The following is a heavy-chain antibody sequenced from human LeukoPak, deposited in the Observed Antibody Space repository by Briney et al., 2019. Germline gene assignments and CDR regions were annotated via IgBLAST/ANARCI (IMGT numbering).Heavy chain of an antibody. CDR1: GFSYSGHW. CDR2: ISPTGSTT. V-gene: IGHV3-74*01. CDR3: ARGPNSNWSGLDF. J-gene: IGHJ4*02. Sequence: GGSLRLSCTASGFSYSGHWMHWARQLPGKGLVWVSRISPTGSTTSYADSVKGRFTVSRDNAKNTLYLQVNNLRAEDTAVYYCARGPNSNWSGLDFWGQGTLLTVSS. D-gene: IGHD6-6*01.